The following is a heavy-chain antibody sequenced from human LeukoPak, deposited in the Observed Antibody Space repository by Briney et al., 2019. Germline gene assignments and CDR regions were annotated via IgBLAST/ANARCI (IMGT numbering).Heavy chain of an antibody. CDR3: ARGISMVRGVIIPDAFDI. Sequence: LSGGSLRLSCAASGFTFSSYDMHWVRQATGKGLEWVSAIGTAGDTYYPGSVKDRFTISRENAKNSLYLQMNSLRAGDTAVYYCARGISMVRGVIIPDAFDIWGQGTMVTVSS. D-gene: IGHD3-10*01. J-gene: IGHJ3*02. CDR2: IGTAGDT. CDR1: GFTFSSYD. V-gene: IGHV3-13*01.